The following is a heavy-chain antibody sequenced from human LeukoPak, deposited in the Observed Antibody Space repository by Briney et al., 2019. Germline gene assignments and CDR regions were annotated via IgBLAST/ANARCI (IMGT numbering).Heavy chain of an antibody. D-gene: IGHD1-26*01. CDR3: ARTYSGSYSIHYYMDV. CDR1: GGSISSYY. J-gene: IGHJ6*03. CDR2: INHSGST. Sequence: SETLSLTCTVSGGSISSYYWSWIRQPPGKGLEWIGEINHSGSTNYNPSLKSRVTISVDTSKNQFSLKLSSVTAADTAVYYCARTYSGSYSIHYYMDVWGKGTTVTVSS. V-gene: IGHV4-34*01.